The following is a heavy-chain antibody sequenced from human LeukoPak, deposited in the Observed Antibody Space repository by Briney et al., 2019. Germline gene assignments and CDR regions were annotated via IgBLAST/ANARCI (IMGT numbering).Heavy chain of an antibody. Sequence: SETLSLTCTVSSGSVDSYYWGWVRQPAGRGLEWIGRIYTTGKTDYNPSLKSRLTMSVDTSKRQFSLNLTSVTAADTAIYFCARHGYTASHYFLDFWSQGTLVTVSS. J-gene: IGHJ4*02. CDR2: IYTTGKT. CDR3: ARHGYTASHYFLDF. D-gene: IGHD3-16*01. CDR1: SGSVDSYY. V-gene: IGHV4-4*07.